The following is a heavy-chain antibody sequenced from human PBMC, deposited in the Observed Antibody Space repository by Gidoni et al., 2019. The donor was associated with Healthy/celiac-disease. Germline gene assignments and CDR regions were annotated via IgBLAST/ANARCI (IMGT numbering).Heavy chain of an antibody. CDR2: IYSGGST. V-gene: IGHV3-66*02. CDR3: ARDRRPRWDGAFDI. D-gene: IGHD1-26*01. J-gene: IGHJ3*02. CDR1: GFTVSSNY. Sequence: EVQLVESGGGLVQPGGSLRLSCAASGFTVSSNYMSWVRQAPGKGLEWVSVIYSGGSTYYADSVKGRFTISRDNSKNTLYLQMNSLRAEDTAVYYCARDRRPRWDGAFDIWGQGTMVTVSS.